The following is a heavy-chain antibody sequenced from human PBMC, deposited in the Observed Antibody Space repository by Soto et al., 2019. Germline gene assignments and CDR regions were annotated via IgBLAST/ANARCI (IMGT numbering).Heavy chain of an antibody. J-gene: IGHJ4*02. V-gene: IGHV3-23*01. D-gene: IGHD4-17*01. Sequence: EVQLLESGGGLIQPGGSLRLSCAASRFTFSNYAMSWVRQAPGKGLEWVSSIGATGATTYYADSVKGRFTISRDNSKNTLYLQMNSLRAEDTAVYYCAKVVVAVTGFDNWGLGTLVTVSS. CDR2: IGATGATT. CDR3: AKVVVAVTGFDN. CDR1: RFTFSNYA.